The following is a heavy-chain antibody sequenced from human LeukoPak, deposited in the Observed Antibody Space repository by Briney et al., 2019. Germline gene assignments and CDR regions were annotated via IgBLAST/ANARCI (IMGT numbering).Heavy chain of an antibody. J-gene: IGHJ6*03. CDR3: AREGWDYYYMDV. Sequence: SETLSLTCAVYGGSFSGYYWSWIRQPPGKGLEWIGEINHSGSTNYNPSLESRVTISVDTSKNQFSLKLSSVTAADTAVYYCAREGWDYYYMDVWGKGTTVTVSS. V-gene: IGHV4-34*01. CDR1: GGSFSGYY. CDR2: INHSGST. D-gene: IGHD1-26*01.